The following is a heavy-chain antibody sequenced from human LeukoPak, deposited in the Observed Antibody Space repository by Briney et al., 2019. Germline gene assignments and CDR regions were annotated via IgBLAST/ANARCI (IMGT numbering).Heavy chain of an antibody. CDR1: GGSFSGYY. CDR2: IYYSGST. CDR3: ARVGGTNYYYYGMDV. Sequence: SETLSLTCAVYGGSFSGYYWSWIRQPPGKGLEWIGYIYYSGSTNYNPSLKGRVTISVDTSKNQFSLKLSSVTAADTAVYYCARVGGTNYYYYGMDVWGQGTTVTVSS. J-gene: IGHJ6*02. D-gene: IGHD1-26*01. V-gene: IGHV4-59*01.